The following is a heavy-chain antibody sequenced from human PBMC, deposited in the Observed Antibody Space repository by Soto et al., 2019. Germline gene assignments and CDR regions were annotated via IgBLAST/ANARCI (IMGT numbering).Heavy chain of an antibody. CDR3: AKPGGEDSVVVPAPMVYFDY. J-gene: IGHJ4*02. CDR2: ISYDGSNK. CDR1: GFTFSSYG. V-gene: IGHV3-30*18. D-gene: IGHD2-2*01. Sequence: QVQLVESGGGVVQPGRSLRLSCAASGFTFSSYGMHWVRQAPGKGLGWVAVISYDGSNKYYADSVKGRFTISRDNSKNTVYMQMNSLRAEDTAVYYWAKPGGEDSVVVPAPMVYFDYWGQGTLVTVSS.